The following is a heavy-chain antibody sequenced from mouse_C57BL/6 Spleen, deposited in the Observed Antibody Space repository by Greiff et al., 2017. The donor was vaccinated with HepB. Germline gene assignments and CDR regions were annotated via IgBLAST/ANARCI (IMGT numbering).Heavy chain of an antibody. CDR1: GYTFTSYW. CDR3: AIRSPGNYPFYYAMDY. V-gene: IGHV1-74*01. J-gene: IGHJ4*01. Sequence: QVHVKQPGAELVKPGASVKVSCKASGYTFTSYWMHWVKQRPGQGLEWIGRIHPSDSDTNYNQKFKGKATLTVDKSSSTAYMQLSSLTSEDSAVYYCAIRSPGNYPFYYAMDYWGQGTSVTVSS. D-gene: IGHD2-1*01. CDR2: IHPSDSDT.